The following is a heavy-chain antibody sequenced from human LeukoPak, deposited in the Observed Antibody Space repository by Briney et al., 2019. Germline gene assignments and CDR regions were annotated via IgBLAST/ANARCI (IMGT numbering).Heavy chain of an antibody. J-gene: IGHJ6*03. V-gene: IGHV3-53*01. CDR1: GFTVSSNY. CDR2: IYSGGST. CDR3: ARAVPHYYYYYMDV. Sequence: GGSLRLSCAASGFTVSSNYMSRVRQAPGKGLEWVSVIYSGGSTYYADSVKGRFTISRDNSKNTLYLQMNSLRAEDTAVYYCARAVPHYYYYYMDVWGKGTTVTVSS.